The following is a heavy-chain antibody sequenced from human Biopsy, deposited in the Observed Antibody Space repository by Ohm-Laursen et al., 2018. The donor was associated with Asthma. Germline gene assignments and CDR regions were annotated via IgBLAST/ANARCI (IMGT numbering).Heavy chain of an antibody. CDR3: AKRRGYSGHDNDY. J-gene: IGHJ4*02. V-gene: IGHV3-30*18. D-gene: IGHD5-12*01. Sequence: SLRLPCSASGFMFRSFGMHWVRQAPGKGLEWVAVISYDGNHKFYEDSVKGRFTISRDNSKNTLYLQMNSLRTEDTAVYYCAKRRGYSGHDNDYWGQGTLVIVSS. CDR2: ISYDGNHK. CDR1: GFMFRSFG.